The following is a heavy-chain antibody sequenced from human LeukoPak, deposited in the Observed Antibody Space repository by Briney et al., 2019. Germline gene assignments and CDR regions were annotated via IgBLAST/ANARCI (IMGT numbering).Heavy chain of an antibody. Sequence: SETLSLTCAVYGGSFSGYYWSWIRQPPGKGLEWIGEINHSGSTNYNPSLKSRVTISVDTSKNQFSLKLSSVTAADTAVYYCASYYYYDSSGYYPWGQGTLVTVSS. V-gene: IGHV4-34*01. CDR1: GGSFSGYY. CDR2: INHSGST. CDR3: ASYYYYDSSGYYP. D-gene: IGHD3-22*01. J-gene: IGHJ5*02.